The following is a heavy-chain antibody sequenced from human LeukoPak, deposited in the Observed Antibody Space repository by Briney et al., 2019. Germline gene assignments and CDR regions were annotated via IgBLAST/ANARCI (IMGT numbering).Heavy chain of an antibody. D-gene: IGHD3-16*01. V-gene: IGHV4-38-2*01. J-gene: IGHJ6*03. CDR2: IYHSGST. Sequence: SETLSLTCAVSGYSISSGDYWAWIRQPPGKGLEWIGSIYHSGSTYYNPSLKSRFTISVDTSKNQFSLKLSSVTAADTAVYYCARGGYYYYYMDVWGKGTTVTVSS. CDR1: GYSISSGDY. CDR3: ARGGYYYYYMDV.